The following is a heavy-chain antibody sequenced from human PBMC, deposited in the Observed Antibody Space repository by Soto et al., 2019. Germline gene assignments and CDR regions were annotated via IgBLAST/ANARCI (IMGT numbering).Heavy chain of an antibody. CDR3: ARGDCSSTSCYGERYYYYYMDV. Sequence: EVQLVESGGGLVKPGGSLRLSCAASGFTFSSYSMNWVRQAPGKGLEWVSSISSSSSYIYYADSVKGRFTISRDNAKNSLYLQMNSLRAEDTAVYYCARGDCSSTSCYGERYYYYYMDVWCKGTTVTVSS. CDR1: GFTFSSYS. J-gene: IGHJ6*03. V-gene: IGHV3-21*01. CDR2: ISSSSSYI. D-gene: IGHD2-2*01.